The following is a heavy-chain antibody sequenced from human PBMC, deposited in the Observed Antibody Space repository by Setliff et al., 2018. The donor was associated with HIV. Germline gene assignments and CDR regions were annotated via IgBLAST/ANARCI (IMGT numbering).Heavy chain of an antibody. J-gene: IGHJ4*02. CDR2: ISHSGST. CDR1: NGSFSGYY. CDR3: ALLAVPFIEGTISPL. Sequence: SETLSLTCAVYNGSFSGYYWSWIRQPPGKGLEWIGEISHSGSTTYNPSLKSRVTMSVDTSKNQFSLKLNTVTAADTAMYYCALLAVPFIEGTISPLWGRGSLVTGSS. D-gene: IGHD3-10*01. V-gene: IGHV4-34*01.